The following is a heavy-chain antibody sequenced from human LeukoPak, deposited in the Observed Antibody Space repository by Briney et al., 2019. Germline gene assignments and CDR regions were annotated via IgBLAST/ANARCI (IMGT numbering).Heavy chain of an antibody. D-gene: IGHD5-12*01. CDR2: IYYSGST. CDR3: ARDSGYELT. CDR1: GGSINTGDYY. V-gene: IGHV4-30-4*01. Sequence: SETLSLTCTVSGGSINTGDYYWSWIRQPPGKGLEWIGYIYYSGSTYYNPSLKSRLTMSVDTSNNQFSLKVRSVTAADTAVYYCARDSGYELTWGRGTLVTVSS. J-gene: IGHJ5*02.